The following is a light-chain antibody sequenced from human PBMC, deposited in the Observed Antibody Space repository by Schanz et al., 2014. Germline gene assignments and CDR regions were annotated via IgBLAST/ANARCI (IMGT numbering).Light chain of an antibody. J-gene: IGKJ2*01. V-gene: IGKV1-39*01. CDR3: QESYSMPYT. CDR1: QSISSY. Sequence: DIQMTQSPSSLSASVGDRVTITCRASQSISSYLNWYQQKPGKAPKLLIYATSSLQSGVPSRFSGSRSGTDFTLTISSLQREDFVSYYCQESYSMPYTFGQGTKLESK. CDR2: ATS.